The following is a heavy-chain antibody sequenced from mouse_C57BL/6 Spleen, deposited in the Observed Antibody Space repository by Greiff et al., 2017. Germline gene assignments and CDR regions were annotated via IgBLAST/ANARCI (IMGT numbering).Heavy chain of an antibody. CDR1: GYSITSGYY. Sequence: DVQLQESGPGLVKPSQSLSLTCSVTGYSITSGYYWNWIRQFPGNKLEWMGYISYDGSNNYNPSLKNRISITRDTSKNQFFLKLNSVTTEDTATYYCARGHYYSSSSPYAMDYWGKGTSVTVSS. D-gene: IGHD1-1*01. J-gene: IGHJ4*01. CDR3: ARGHYYSSSSPYAMDY. CDR2: ISYDGSN. V-gene: IGHV3-6*01.